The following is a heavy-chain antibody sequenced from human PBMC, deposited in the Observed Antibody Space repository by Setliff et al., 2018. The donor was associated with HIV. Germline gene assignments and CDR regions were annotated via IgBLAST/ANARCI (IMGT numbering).Heavy chain of an antibody. CDR1: GYTFTSYG. Sequence: ASVKVSCKASGYTFTSYGLNWVRQAPGQGLEWMGWISANNGNTNYAQKLQGRVTMTTDTSTSTAYMELESLRSDDAAVYYCAREARDVVRGVIIADYWGQGTLVTVSS. CDR3: AREARDVVRGVIIADY. D-gene: IGHD3-10*01. CDR2: ISANNGNT. V-gene: IGHV1-18*01. J-gene: IGHJ4*02.